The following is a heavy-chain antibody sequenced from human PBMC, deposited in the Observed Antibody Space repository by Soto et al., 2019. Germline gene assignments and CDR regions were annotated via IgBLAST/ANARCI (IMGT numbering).Heavy chain of an antibody. V-gene: IGHV3-33*01. J-gene: IGHJ6*03. D-gene: IGHD2-15*01. CDR3: ARSQGVCSGGSCYSDFYYYYMDV. Sequence: GGSLRLSCAASRLTFSSYGMHWVRQAPGKGLERVAVIWYDGSNKYYTESVKDRFTITRDNSKKTLYLKMKNLRAEDTVVYYCARSQGVCSGGSCYSDFYYYYMDVWGKGT. CDR2: IWYDGSNK. CDR1: RLTFSSYG.